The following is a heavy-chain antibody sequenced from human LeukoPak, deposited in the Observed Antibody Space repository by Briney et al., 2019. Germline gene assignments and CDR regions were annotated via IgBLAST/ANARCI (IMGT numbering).Heavy chain of an antibody. J-gene: IGHJ6*03. D-gene: IGHD2-2*01. Sequence: GGSLRLSCAASGFTFSTYDMNWVRQAPGKGLEWVSYISSSGSTIYYADSVKGRFTISRDNAKNSLYLQMNSLRAEDTAVYYCATVVPAQYYYYYMDVWGKGTTVTVSS. CDR2: ISSSGSTI. V-gene: IGHV3-48*03. CDR1: GFTFSTYD. CDR3: ATVVPAQYYYYYMDV.